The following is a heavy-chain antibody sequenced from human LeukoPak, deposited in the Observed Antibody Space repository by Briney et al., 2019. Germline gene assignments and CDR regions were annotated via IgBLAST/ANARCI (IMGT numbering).Heavy chain of an antibody. D-gene: IGHD2-2*01. CDR2: IWYDGSNK. CDR1: GFTFSSYG. J-gene: IGHJ6*02. V-gene: IGHV3-33*06. CDR3: AKGRGTGCYGGSDV. Sequence: GGSLRLSCAASGFTFSSYGMHWVRQAPGKGLEWVAVIWYDGSNKFYADSVKGRFTISRDNSKNKLYLQMSSLRAEDTAVYYCAKGRGTGCYGGSDVWGQGTTVNVFS.